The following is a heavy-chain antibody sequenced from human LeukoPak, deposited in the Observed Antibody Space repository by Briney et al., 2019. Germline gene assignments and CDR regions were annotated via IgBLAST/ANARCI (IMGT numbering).Heavy chain of an antibody. Sequence: PSETLSLTCTVSGGSISSGGYYWSWIRQPPGKGLEWIGSIYHSGSTYYNPSLKSRVTISVDTSKNQFSLKLSSVTAADTAVYYCASCIAAATFDYWGQGTLVTVSS. J-gene: IGHJ4*02. CDR2: IYHSGST. CDR1: GGSISSGGYY. D-gene: IGHD6-13*01. V-gene: IGHV4-30-2*03. CDR3: ASCIAAATFDY.